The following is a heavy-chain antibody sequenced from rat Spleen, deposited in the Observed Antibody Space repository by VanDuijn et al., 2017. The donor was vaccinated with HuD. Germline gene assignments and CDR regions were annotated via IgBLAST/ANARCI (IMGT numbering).Heavy chain of an antibody. CDR3: TTGVYPGNFDY. CDR2: ISFDGSST. V-gene: IGHV5-20*01. J-gene: IGHJ2*01. Sequence: EVQLVESGGGLVQPGRSMKLSCAASGFTFSNYDMAWVRQAPTKGLEWVASISFDGSSTYYRDSVKGRFTISRDNAKSTLYVQMDSLRSEDAATYYCTTGVYPGNFDYWGQGVMVTVSS. CDR1: GFTFSNYD. D-gene: IGHD1-4*01.